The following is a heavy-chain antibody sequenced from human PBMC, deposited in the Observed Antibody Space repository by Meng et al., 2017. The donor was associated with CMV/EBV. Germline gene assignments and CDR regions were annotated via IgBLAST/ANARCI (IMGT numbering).Heavy chain of an antibody. J-gene: IGHJ6*02. CDR1: GGSISSYY. D-gene: IGHD1-1*01. V-gene: IGHV4-59*01. CDR3: ARELEPSYGMDV. Sequence: SETLSLTCTVSGGSISSYYWSWIRQPPGKGLEWIGYIYYSGSTNYNPSLKSRVPISVDTSKNQFSLKLSSVTAADTAVYYCARELEPSYGMDVWGQGTLVTVSS. CDR2: IYYSGST.